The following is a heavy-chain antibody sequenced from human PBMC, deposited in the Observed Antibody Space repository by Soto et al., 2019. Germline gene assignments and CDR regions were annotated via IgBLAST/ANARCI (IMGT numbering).Heavy chain of an antibody. CDR3: ARERKFDFWGKGLDV. CDR2: MDPNSGST. V-gene: IGHV1-8*01. D-gene: IGHD3-3*01. CDR1: GYTFTTYD. J-gene: IGHJ6*02. Sequence: QAQLVQSGAEVRKPGASVKVSCKASGYTFTTYDINWVRQAPGQGLEWLGWMDPNSGSTGYAQNFQGRIPMTRNISRNTAHMELSSLQSEDTAVYYCARERKFDFWGKGLDVWGQGTTVTVSS.